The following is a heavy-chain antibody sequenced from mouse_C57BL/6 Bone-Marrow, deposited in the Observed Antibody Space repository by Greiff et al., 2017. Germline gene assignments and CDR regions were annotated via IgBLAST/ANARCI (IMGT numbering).Heavy chain of an antibody. D-gene: IGHD1-1*01. Sequence: VQLQQPGAELVKPGASVKLSCKASGYTFTSYWMQWVKQRPGQGLEWIGEIDPSDSYTNYNQKFKGKATLTVDTSSSTAYMQLSSLTSEDSAVYYCARSDYYGSSRGYWGQGTTLTVAS. V-gene: IGHV1-50*01. J-gene: IGHJ2*01. CDR2: IDPSDSYT. CDR1: GYTFTSYW. CDR3: ARSDYYGSSRGY.